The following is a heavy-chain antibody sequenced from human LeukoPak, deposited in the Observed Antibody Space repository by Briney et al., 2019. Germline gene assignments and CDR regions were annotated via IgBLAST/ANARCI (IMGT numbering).Heavy chain of an antibody. D-gene: IGHD1-7*01. J-gene: IGHJ4*02. CDR1: GYRFITYW. Sequence: GESLKISCKGSGYRFITYWIGWVRQLPGKGLECMGIIYPGDSDARYSPSFQGRVTISADKSISTAYLQWSTLKASDTAMYYCATPTLGTIGEYLFDYWGQGTLVTVSS. V-gene: IGHV5-51*01. CDR2: IYPGDSDA. CDR3: ATPTLGTIGEYLFDY.